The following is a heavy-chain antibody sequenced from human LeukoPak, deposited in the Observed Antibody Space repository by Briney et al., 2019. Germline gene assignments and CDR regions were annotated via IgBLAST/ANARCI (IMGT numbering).Heavy chain of an antibody. D-gene: IGHD3-3*01. CDR1: GGTFSSYA. CDR3: ASTPNYDFWSGYPTYYFDY. CDR2: IIPIFGTA. J-gene: IGHJ4*02. V-gene: IGHV1-69*13. Sequence: SVNVSCKASGGTFSSYAISWVRQAPGQGLEWVGGIIPIFGTANYAQKFQGRVTITADESTSTAYMELSSLRSEDTAVYYCASTPNYDFWSGYPTYYFDYWGQGTLVTVSS.